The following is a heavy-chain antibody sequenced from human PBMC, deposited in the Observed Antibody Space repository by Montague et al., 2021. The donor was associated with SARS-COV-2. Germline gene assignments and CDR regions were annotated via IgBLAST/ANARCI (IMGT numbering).Heavy chain of an antibody. J-gene: IGHJ4*02. V-gene: IGHV3-23*01. Sequence: SLRLSCAASGFTFDDYGMSWVRQAPGKGLEWVSSISSSGFATYYADSVKGRFTFSRDNSKNTVTLQMNSLRAEDTAIYYCVKSLQVGATTPFDYWGQGILVTVSS. CDR1: GFTFDDYG. CDR3: VKSLQVGATTPFDY. D-gene: IGHD1-26*01. CDR2: ISSSGFAT.